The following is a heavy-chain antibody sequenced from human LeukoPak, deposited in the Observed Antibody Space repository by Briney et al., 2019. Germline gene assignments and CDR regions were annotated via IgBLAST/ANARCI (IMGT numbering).Heavy chain of an antibody. V-gene: IGHV3-21*01. CDR2: ISSSSSYI. J-gene: IGHJ4*02. CDR3: ASGAAAMADY. Sequence: PGWSLRLSCAASGFTFSSYSMNWVRQAPGKGLEWVSSISSSSSYIYYADSVKGRFTISRDNAKNSLYLQMNSLRAEDTAVYYCASGAAAMADYWGQGTLVTVSS. CDR1: GFTFSSYS. D-gene: IGHD5-18*01.